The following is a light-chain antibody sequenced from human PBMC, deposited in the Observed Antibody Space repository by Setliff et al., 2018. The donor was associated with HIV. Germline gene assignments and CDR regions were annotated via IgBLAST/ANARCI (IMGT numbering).Light chain of an antibody. CDR3: QQYYPPPYT. J-gene: IGKJ5*01. Sequence: DIVMTQSPDSLAVSLGERATINCKSSQSVLYSSNNMNYLTWYQQKPGQPPKLLIYWASTREAGVPDRFIGLGSGTDFTLTISSLQAECVAVYYCQQYYPPPYTFGQGTRLEIK. CDR2: WAS. CDR1: QSVLYSSNNMNY. V-gene: IGKV4-1*01.